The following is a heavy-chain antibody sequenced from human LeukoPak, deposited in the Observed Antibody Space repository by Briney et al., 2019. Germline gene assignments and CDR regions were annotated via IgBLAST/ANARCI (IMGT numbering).Heavy chain of an antibody. CDR1: GFTFSDYY. D-gene: IGHD3-10*01. J-gene: IGHJ6*02. CDR3: AREPRYYGSGFFYYYYGMDV. CDR2: ISSSGSTI. V-gene: IGHV3-11*01. Sequence: GGSLRLSCAASGFTFSDYYMSWIRQAPGKGLEWVSYISSSGSTIYYADSVKGRFTISRDNAKNSLYLQMNSLRAEDTAVYYCAREPRYYGSGFFYYYYGMDVWGQGTTVTVSS.